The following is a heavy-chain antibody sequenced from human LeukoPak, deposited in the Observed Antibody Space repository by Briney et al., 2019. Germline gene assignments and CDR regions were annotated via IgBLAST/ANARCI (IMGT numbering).Heavy chain of an antibody. CDR2: INHSGST. CDR1: GGSFSGYY. Sequence: SETLSLTCAVYGGSFSGYYWSWIRQPPGKGLEWIGEINHSGSTNYNPSLKSRVTISVDTSKNQFSLKLSSVTAADTAVYYSARQGRLGYYGSGSPKNWFDPWGQGTLVTVSS. CDR3: ARQGRLGYYGSGSPKNWFDP. D-gene: IGHD3-10*01. V-gene: IGHV4-34*01. J-gene: IGHJ5*02.